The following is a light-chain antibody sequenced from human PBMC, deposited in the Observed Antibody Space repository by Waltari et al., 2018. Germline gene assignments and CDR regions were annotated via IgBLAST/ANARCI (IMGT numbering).Light chain of an antibody. CDR3: QTWDINTGI. Sequence: SYALTQPPSVYVSPGQTVIIPCSGDYLGSTYVYWYQQKSDQSPVLVINADDKRPSGIPERLSLSNSGNTATLTISGTETMDEADYYCQTWDINTGILGGGTKLTVL. V-gene: IGLV3-1*01. J-gene: IGLJ2*01. CDR2: ADD. CDR1: YLGSTY.